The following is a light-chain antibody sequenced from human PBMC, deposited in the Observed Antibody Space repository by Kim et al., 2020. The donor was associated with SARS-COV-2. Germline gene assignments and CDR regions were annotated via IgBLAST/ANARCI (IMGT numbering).Light chain of an antibody. CDR3: NSRDSSGNHLV. CDR2: GKN. CDR1: SLRSYY. V-gene: IGLV3-19*01. Sequence: ALGQTVRIKCQGYSLRSYYASWYQQKPGQATVLVIYGKNNRPSGIPDRFSGSSSGNTASLTITGAQAEDEADYYCNSRDSSGNHLVFGGGTQLTVL. J-gene: IGLJ3*02.